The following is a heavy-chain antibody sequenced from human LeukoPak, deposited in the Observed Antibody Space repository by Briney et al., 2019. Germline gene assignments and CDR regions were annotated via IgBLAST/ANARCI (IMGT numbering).Heavy chain of an antibody. Sequence: ASVKVSCKASGYTFTSYYTHWVRQAPGQGLEWMGIINPSGGSTSYAQKFQGRVTMTRDTSTSTVYMELSSLRSEDTAVYYCARDGGYDFWGGYYFGSFDYWGQGTLVTVSS. V-gene: IGHV1-46*01. CDR3: ARDGGYDFWGGYYFGSFDY. J-gene: IGHJ4*02. CDR2: INPSGGST. D-gene: IGHD3-3*01. CDR1: GYTFTSYY.